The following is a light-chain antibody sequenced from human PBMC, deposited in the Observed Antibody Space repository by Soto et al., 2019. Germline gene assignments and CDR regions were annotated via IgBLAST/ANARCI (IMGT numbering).Light chain of an antibody. J-gene: IGKJ5*01. CDR3: QQYNDWPLT. V-gene: IGKV3-15*01. CDR2: GPS. Sequence: EIVMTQSPATLSVSPGERATLSCRASQTINSRLVWYQQKPGQARRLLIYGPSTRATGIPARFSGSGSGTEFTLTISGLHSEDFAIYYCQQYNDWPLTFGQGTRLEIK. CDR1: QTINSR.